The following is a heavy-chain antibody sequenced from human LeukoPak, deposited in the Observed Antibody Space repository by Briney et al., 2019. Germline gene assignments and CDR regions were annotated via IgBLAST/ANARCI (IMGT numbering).Heavy chain of an antibody. Sequence: PGGSLRLSCAASGFTFSSYSMNWVRQAPGKGLEWVSSISSSSSYIYYADSVKGRFTISRDNAKNSLYLQMNSLRAEDTAVYYCARVTGTTNTYIWDYYYYMDVWGKGTTVTVSS. CDR1: GFTFSSYS. CDR3: ARVTGTTNTYIWDYYYYMDV. CDR2: ISSSSSYI. D-gene: IGHD1-7*01. V-gene: IGHV3-21*01. J-gene: IGHJ6*03.